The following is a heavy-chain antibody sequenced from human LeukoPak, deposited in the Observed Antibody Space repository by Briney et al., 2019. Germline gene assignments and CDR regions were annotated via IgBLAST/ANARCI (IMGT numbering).Heavy chain of an antibody. CDR3: ARVPVVVTAMGAFDI. CDR1: GGSISSGGYY. V-gene: IGHV4-31*03. D-gene: IGHD2-21*02. J-gene: IGHJ3*02. Sequence: SETLSLTCTVSGGSISSGGYYWSWIRQHPGKGLEWIGYIYYSGSTYYNPSLKSRVTISVDASENQFSLKLSSVTAADTAVYYCARVPVVVTAMGAFDIWGQGTMVTVSS. CDR2: IYYSGST.